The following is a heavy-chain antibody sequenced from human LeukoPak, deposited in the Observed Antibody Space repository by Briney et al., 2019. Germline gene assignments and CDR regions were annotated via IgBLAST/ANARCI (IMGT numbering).Heavy chain of an antibody. V-gene: IGHV4-34*01. J-gene: IGHJ2*01. CDR2: INHGGST. CDR3: ARDVYFDL. CDR1: GGSFSSHY. Sequence: SETLSLTCSVYGGSFSSHYWSWIRQPPGKGLEWIGEINHGGSTNYNPSLKSRVTISVGTSKNQFSLKLSSVTAADTAMYYCARDVYFDLWGRGTLATVSS.